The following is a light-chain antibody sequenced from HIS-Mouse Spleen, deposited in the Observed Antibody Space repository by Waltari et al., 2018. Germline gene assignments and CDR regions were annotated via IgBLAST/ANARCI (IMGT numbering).Light chain of an antibody. CDR1: QSVSSY. CDR2: DAS. CDR3: QQSSNWPHT. V-gene: IGKV3-11*01. J-gene: IGKJ2*01. Sequence: EIVLTQSPATLSLSPGERATLSCRASQSVSSYLAWYQQKPGQAPRLLIYDASNRATGIPARFSGSASGTDFTLTISSLEPEDFAVYYCQQSSNWPHTFGQGTKLEIK.